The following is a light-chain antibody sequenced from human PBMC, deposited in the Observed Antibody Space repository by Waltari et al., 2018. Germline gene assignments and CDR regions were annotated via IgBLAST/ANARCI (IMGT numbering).Light chain of an antibody. Sequence: VIWVTQSPSLLSASPGDSVTISCRVSQGISSHLAWYQQKPEKAPDLLIYDTSTLHSGVPSRFSGSGSGTDFTLTISSLQSEDYGTYYCQQYHNFPHTFGQGTKLEI. CDR2: DTS. V-gene: IGKV1D-8*01. CDR3: QQYHNFPHT. J-gene: IGKJ2*01. CDR1: QGISSH.